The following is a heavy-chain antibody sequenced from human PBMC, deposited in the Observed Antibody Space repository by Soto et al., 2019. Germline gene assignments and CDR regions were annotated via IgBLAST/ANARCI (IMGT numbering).Heavy chain of an antibody. J-gene: IGHJ4*02. Sequence: EVQLVESGGGLLQPGGSLRLSCAASGFKVDDYSMHWVRQVRGKGLEWVSGITSKSGSKGYADSVKGRFTISRDNAKNSLYLQMNSLRAEDTAFYYCAKGMDFWSGFYYWGQGTLVTVSS. V-gene: IGHV3-9*01. CDR1: GFKVDDYS. CDR2: ITSKSGSK. D-gene: IGHD3-3*01. CDR3: AKGMDFWSGFYY.